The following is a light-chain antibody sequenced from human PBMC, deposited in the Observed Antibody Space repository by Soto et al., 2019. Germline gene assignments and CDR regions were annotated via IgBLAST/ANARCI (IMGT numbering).Light chain of an antibody. J-gene: IGKJ2*01. Sequence: EMVITQSPATLSVSPGERATLSCRASQSISTELAWYQQKPGQPPRLLIYSASTRATGVPARFTGSGSGSEFTLTISGLQSEDFAVYYCQQGHNWPLTFGQGTRLEI. CDR2: SAS. CDR3: QQGHNWPLT. CDR1: QSISTE. V-gene: IGKV3-15*01.